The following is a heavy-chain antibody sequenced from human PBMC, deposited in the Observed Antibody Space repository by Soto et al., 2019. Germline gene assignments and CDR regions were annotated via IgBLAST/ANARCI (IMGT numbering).Heavy chain of an antibody. CDR2: IWYDGSNK. Sequence: GGSLRLSCAASGFTFSSYGMHWVRQAPGKGLEWVAVIWYDGSNKYYADSVKGRFTISRDNSKNTLYLQMNSLRAEDTAVYYCARRGFMVRGPGYYGMDVWGQGTTVTVSS. V-gene: IGHV3-33*01. D-gene: IGHD3-10*01. CDR3: ARRGFMVRGPGYYGMDV. J-gene: IGHJ6*02. CDR1: GFTFSSYG.